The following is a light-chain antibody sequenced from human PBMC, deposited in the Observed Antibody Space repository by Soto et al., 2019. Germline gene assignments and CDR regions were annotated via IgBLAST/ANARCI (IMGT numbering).Light chain of an antibody. CDR3: SSYAGSNNLV. Sequence: QSALTQPPSASGSPGQSVTISCTGTSSEVGGYNYVSWYQQHPGKAPKLMIYEVSKRPSGVPDRFSGSKSGNTASLTVSGLQAEDEADYYFSSYAGSNNLVFGGGTKLTVL. CDR2: EVS. J-gene: IGLJ2*01. V-gene: IGLV2-8*01. CDR1: SSEVGGYNY.